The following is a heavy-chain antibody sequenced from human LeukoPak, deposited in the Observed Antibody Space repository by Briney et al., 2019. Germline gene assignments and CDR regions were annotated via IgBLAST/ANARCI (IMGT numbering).Heavy chain of an antibody. D-gene: IGHD1-26*01. V-gene: IGHV3-74*01. CDR2: INNDATSK. J-gene: IGHJ4*02. CDR1: GFSFSSTW. CDR3: ARDRYYIIDY. Sequence: GGSLRLSCAASGFSFSSTWMHWVRQAPGRGLEWVSLINNDATSKTYADSVKGRFTIPRDNAKNTVYLQMDSLRDEDTAVYYCARDRYYIIDYWGQGALVTVSS.